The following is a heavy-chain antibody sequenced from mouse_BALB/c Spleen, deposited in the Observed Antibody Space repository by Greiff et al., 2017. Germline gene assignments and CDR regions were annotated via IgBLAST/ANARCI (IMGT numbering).Heavy chain of an antibody. J-gene: IGHJ4*01. D-gene: IGHD1-1*01. Sequence: VQLQESGPGLVQPSQSLSITCTVPGFSLTSYGVHWVRQSPGKGLEWLGVIWSGGSTDYNAAFISRLSIRKDNSKSQVFFKMNSLKANDTAIYFCASHGFYAMDYWGQGTSVTVSS. V-gene: IGHV2-2*02. CDR3: ASHGFYAMDY. CDR2: IWSGGST. CDR1: GFSLTSYG.